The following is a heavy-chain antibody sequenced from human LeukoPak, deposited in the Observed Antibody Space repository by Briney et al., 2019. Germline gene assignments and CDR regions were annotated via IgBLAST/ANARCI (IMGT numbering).Heavy chain of an antibody. J-gene: IGHJ4*02. D-gene: IGHD5-12*01. CDR2: IYPGDSDT. CDR1: GYSFTSYW. V-gene: IGHV5-51*01. Sequence: GESLKISCKASGYSFTSYWIGWVRQMPGKRLEWMGIIYPGDSDTRYSPSFQGQVTISADKSVSTAYLQWSSLKASDTAMYYCARPRGESGYDWDFFDYWGQGTLVTVSS. CDR3: ARPRGESGYDWDFFDY.